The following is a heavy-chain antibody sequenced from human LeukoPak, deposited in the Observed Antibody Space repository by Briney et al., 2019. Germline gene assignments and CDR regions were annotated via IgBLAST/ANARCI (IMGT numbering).Heavy chain of an antibody. CDR2: IWYDGSNK. CDR1: GFTFSSYG. D-gene: IGHD3-10*01. Sequence: PGRSLRLSCAASGFTFSSYGMHCVRQAPGKGLEWVAVIWYDGSNKYYADSVKGRFSISRDNAKDSLSLQMSNLRVEDTAVYYCARAGSHWHYVYWGQGTVVTVSS. CDR3: ARAGSHWHYVY. V-gene: IGHV3-33*01. J-gene: IGHJ4*02.